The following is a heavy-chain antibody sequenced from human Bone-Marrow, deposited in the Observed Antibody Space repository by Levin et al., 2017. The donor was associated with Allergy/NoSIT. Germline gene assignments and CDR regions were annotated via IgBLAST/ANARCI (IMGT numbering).Heavy chain of an antibody. CDR1: GFTFSSYS. CDR3: ARDRGHTSNVTMIVVVIPFDY. J-gene: IGHJ4*02. CDR2: ISSSSSTI. Sequence: GESLKISCAASGFTFSSYSMNWVRQAPGKGLEWVSYISSSSSTIYYADSVKGRFTISRDNAKNSLYLQMNSLRDEDTAVYYCARDRGHTSNVTMIVVVIPFDYWGQGTLVTVSS. D-gene: IGHD3-22*01. V-gene: IGHV3-48*02.